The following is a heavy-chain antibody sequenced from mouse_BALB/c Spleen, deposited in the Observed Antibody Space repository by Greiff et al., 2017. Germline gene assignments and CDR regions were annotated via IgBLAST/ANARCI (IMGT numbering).Heavy chain of an antibody. Sequence: DVMLVESGGGLVKPGGSLKLSCAASGFTFSDYYMYWVRQTPEKRLEWVATISDGGSYTYYPDSVKGRFTISRDNAKNNLYLQMSSLKSEDTAMYYCARDDGNYGFAYWGQGTLVTVSA. CDR3: ARDDGNYGFAY. J-gene: IGHJ3*01. CDR1: GFTFSDYY. V-gene: IGHV5-4*02. CDR2: ISDGGSYT. D-gene: IGHD2-1*01.